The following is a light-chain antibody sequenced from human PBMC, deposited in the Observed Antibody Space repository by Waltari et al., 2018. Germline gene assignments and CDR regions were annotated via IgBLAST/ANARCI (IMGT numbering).Light chain of an antibody. J-gene: IGKJ4*01. V-gene: IGKV3-20*01. Sequence: EIVLTQSPGTLSLSQGERAKLSCSASQSVSSSYLAWYQQKPGQAPRLLIYGASSRATGIPDRFSGSGSGTDFTLTISRLEPEDFAVYYCQQYGSWLTFGGGTKVEIK. CDR2: GAS. CDR3: QQYGSWLT. CDR1: QSVSSSY.